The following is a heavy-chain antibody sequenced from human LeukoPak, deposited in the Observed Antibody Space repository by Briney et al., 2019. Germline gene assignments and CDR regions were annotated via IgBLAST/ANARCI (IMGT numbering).Heavy chain of an antibody. CDR2: VTGSGANT. Sequence: QPGGSLRLSCAASGFTFSSYAMSWVRQAPGKGLEWVSGVTGSGANTFYADSVKGRFTISRDNSKNTLYLQMKSLRAEDTAVYYCAKNPPLGSGWYGDYWGQGTLVTVSS. D-gene: IGHD6-19*01. V-gene: IGHV3-23*01. CDR3: AKNPPLGSGWYGDY. CDR1: GFTFSSYA. J-gene: IGHJ4*02.